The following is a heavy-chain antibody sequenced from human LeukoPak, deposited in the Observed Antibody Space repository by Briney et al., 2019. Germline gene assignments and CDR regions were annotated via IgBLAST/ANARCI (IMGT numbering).Heavy chain of an antibody. Sequence: SQTLSLTCIVSGGSISSHYWSWIRQPPGKGLEYIGYIYYSGSTDYNPSLKSRVTISLDTSKNPFSLNLTSVTAADTAVYYCARRSGVLDSRDSRYYFDHWGQGTLVTVSS. V-gene: IGHV4-59*11. CDR3: ARRSGVLDSRDSRYYFDH. CDR2: IYYSGST. D-gene: IGHD3-22*01. CDR1: GGSISSHY. J-gene: IGHJ4*02.